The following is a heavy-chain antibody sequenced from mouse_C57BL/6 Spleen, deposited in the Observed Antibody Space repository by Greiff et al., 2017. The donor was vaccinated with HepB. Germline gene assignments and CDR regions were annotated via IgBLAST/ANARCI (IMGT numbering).Heavy chain of an antibody. CDR3: ARDYYGRAYYAMDY. Sequence: QVQLQQSGAELVRPGPSVKVSCKASGYAFTNYLIEWVKQRPGQGLEWIGVINPGSGGTNYNEKFKGKATLTADKSSSTAYMQLSSLTSEDSAVYFCARDYYGRAYYAMDYWGQGTSVTVSS. V-gene: IGHV1-54*01. CDR2: INPGSGGT. D-gene: IGHD1-1*01. J-gene: IGHJ4*01. CDR1: GYAFTNYL.